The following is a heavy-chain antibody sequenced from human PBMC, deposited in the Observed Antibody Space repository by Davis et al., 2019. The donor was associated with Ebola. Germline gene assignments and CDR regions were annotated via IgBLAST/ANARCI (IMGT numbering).Heavy chain of an antibody. CDR2: ISGSGGST. Sequence: GESLKISCAASGFTFSSYAMSWVRQAPGKGLEWVSAISGSGGSTYYADSVKGRFTISRDNSKNTLYLQMNSLRAEDTAVYYCASSGWLFDYWGQGTLVTVSS. CDR1: GFTFSSYA. J-gene: IGHJ4*02. V-gene: IGHV3-23*01. D-gene: IGHD6-19*01. CDR3: ASSGWLFDY.